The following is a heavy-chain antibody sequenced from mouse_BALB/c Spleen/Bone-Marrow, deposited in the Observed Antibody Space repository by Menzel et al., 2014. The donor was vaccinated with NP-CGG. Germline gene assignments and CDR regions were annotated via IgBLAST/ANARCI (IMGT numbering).Heavy chain of an antibody. D-gene: IGHD2-12*01. CDR1: GYTFTSYY. J-gene: IGHJ4*01. V-gene: IGHV1S81*02. CDR3: TRSRRAMDR. CDR2: INPSNGGT. Sequence: QVQLQQPGAELVKPGASVKLSCKASGYTFTSYYMCWVKQRPGQGLEWIGEINPSNGGTNFNEKFKSKATLTVDKSSSTAYMSLSSLTSEDSAVYYCTRSRRAMDRWGQGTSVTVSS.